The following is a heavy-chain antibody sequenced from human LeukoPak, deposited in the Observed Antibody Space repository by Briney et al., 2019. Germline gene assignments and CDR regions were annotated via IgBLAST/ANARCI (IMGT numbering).Heavy chain of an antibody. J-gene: IGHJ4*02. D-gene: IGHD2/OR15-2a*01. CDR2: IRSKANNYAT. V-gene: IGHV3-73*01. CDR1: GFTFSGSA. CDR3: TRLSSFDH. Sequence: TGGSLRLSCAASGFTFSGSAMHWVRQASGKGLEWVGRIRSKANNYATAYGASVKGRFTISGDDSENTAYLQMNSLKTEDTAIYYCTRLSSFDHWGQGTLVTVSS.